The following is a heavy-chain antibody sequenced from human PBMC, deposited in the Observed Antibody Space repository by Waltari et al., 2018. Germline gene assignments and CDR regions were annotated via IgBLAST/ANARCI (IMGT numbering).Heavy chain of an antibody. CDR3: ARDGTMAFDY. D-gene: IGHD3-10*01. J-gene: IGHJ4*02. CDR2: ISPILGIA. V-gene: IGHV1-69*08. CDR1: GGTFSSYT. Sequence: QVQLVQSGAEVKKPGSSVKVSCKASGGTFSSYTISWVRQAPGQGLEWMGRISPILGIANYAQKFQGRVTITADKSTSTAYMELSSLRSEDTAVYYCARDGTMAFDYWGQGTLVTVSS.